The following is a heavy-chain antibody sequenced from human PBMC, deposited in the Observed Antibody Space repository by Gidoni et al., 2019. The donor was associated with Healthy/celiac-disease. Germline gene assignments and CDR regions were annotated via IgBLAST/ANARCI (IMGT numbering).Heavy chain of an antibody. D-gene: IGHD6-25*01. CDR1: GFTFSSYG. J-gene: IGHJ2*01. CDR2: IWYDGSNK. V-gene: IGHV3-33*01. Sequence: QVQLVESGGGVVPPGRPPRLSCAASGFTFSSYGMHWVRQAPGKGLEWVAVIWYDGSNKYYADSVKGRFTISRDNSKNTLYLQMNSLRAEDTAVYYCARDAEIAAGNQWYFDLWGRGTLVTVSS. CDR3: ARDAEIAAGNQWYFDL.